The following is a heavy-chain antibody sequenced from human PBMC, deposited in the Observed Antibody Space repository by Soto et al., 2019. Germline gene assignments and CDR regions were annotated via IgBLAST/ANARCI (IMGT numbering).Heavy chain of an antibody. Sequence: SETLSLTCTVSGASIRIGGYFWSWIRQHPGKGLEWIGHIYYNGSTYYNPSLKSRLTISVDTSKNEFSLRLTSVTAADTAVYFCATDEYFGSEIDFYYYAMDVWGQGTTVTVS. V-gene: IGHV4-31*03. D-gene: IGHD3-10*01. CDR2: IYYNGST. CDR1: GASIRIGGYF. J-gene: IGHJ6*02. CDR3: ATDEYFGSEIDFYYYAMDV.